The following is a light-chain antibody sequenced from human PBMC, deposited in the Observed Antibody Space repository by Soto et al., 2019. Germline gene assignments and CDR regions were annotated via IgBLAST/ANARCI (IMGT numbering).Light chain of an antibody. Sequence: VRNQPPSVSGFPGQSVAISCTGTSSDVGSYNRVAWYQQPPGTAPKLIIYDVTNRPSGVPGRFSGSKSGNTASLTISGLQAEDEADYYCNSFTTSSTYVFGTGTKVTVL. CDR3: NSFTTSSTYV. J-gene: IGLJ1*01. CDR1: SSDVGSYNR. CDR2: DVT. V-gene: IGLV2-18*02.